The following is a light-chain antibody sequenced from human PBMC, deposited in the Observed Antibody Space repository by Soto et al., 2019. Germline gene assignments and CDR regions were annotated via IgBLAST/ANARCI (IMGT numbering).Light chain of an antibody. CDR2: LGS. CDR1: QSLLHSNGYNY. J-gene: IGKJ4*01. V-gene: IGKV2-28*01. Sequence: DIVMPQSPLSLPVTPGEPASISCRSSQSLLHSNGYNYLDWYLQKPGQSPQLLIYLGSNRASGVPDRFSGSGSGTDFTLKISRMEAEDVGVYYCMQALQTPLTFGGGTKVEIK. CDR3: MQALQTPLT.